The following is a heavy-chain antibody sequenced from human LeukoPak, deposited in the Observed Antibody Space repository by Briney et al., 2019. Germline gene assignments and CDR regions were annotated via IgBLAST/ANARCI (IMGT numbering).Heavy chain of an antibody. CDR3: ARQLRSAAFDI. CDR2: IYTSGST. D-gene: IGHD1-1*01. CDR1: GGSISSYC. J-gene: IGHJ3*02. Sequence: PSETLSLTCTVSGGSISSYCWSWIRQSAGKGLEWIGRIYTSGSTDYNPSLKSRVTMSVDTSKNQFSLKLSSVTAADTAVYYCARQLRSAAFDIWGQGTMVTVSS. V-gene: IGHV4-4*07.